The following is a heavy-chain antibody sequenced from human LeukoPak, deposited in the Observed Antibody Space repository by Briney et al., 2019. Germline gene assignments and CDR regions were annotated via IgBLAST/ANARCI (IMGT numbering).Heavy chain of an antibody. CDR3: ARDRTGWLQADY. CDR1: NDSISSGRYY. J-gene: IGHJ4*02. CDR2: IYTSGST. V-gene: IGHV4-61*02. D-gene: IGHD5-24*01. Sequence: SQTLSLTCSVSNDSISSGRYYWIWIRQPAGKGLEWIERIYTSGSTNYNPSLKSRVIISVDTSKNQFSLSLSSVTAADTAVYYCARDRTGWLQADYWGPGTLVTVSS.